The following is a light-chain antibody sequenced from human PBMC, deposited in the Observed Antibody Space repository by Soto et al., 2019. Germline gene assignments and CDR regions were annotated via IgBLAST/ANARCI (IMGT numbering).Light chain of an antibody. CDR2: AAS. V-gene: IGKV1-39*01. J-gene: IGKJ4*01. Sequence: DIQMTQSPSSLSASVGDRVTITCRASQSISSYLNWYQQKPGKAPKLLIYAASSLQSGVPSRFSGSGSGTDITLTISSLQPEDFATYYCQQSYSTPRTFGGGTKVESK. CDR1: QSISSY. CDR3: QQSYSTPRT.